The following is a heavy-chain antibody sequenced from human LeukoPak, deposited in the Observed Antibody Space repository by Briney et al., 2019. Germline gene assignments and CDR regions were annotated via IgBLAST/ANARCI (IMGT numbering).Heavy chain of an antibody. J-gene: IGHJ6*02. CDR1: GGSFSGYY. CDR2: INHSGST. D-gene: IGHD5-18*01. CDR3: ARGPYNTAAQFNYYYYYGMDV. V-gene: IGHV4-34*01. Sequence: SETLSLTCAVYGGSFSGYYWSWIRQPPGKGLEWIGEINHSGSTNYNPSLKGRVTISVDTSKNQFSLKLSSMTAADTAVYYCARGPYNTAAQFNYYYYYGMDVWGQGTTVTVSS.